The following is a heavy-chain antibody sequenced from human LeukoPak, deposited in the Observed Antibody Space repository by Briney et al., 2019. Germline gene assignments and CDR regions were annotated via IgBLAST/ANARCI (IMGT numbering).Heavy chain of an antibody. CDR2: IYSGGST. CDR1: GFTFSSYA. CDR3: ATSRFVY. Sequence: GGSLRLSCAASGFTFSSYAMSWVRQAPGKGLEWVSVIYSGGSTYYADSVKGRFTISRDNSKNTLYLQMNSLRAEDTAVYYCATSRFVYWGQGTLVTVSS. V-gene: IGHV3-66*01. J-gene: IGHJ4*02.